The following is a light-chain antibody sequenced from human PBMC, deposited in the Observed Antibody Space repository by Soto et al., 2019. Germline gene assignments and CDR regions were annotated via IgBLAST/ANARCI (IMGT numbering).Light chain of an antibody. Sequence: NFMLTQPHSVSESPWKTVTISCTRSSGSIANNYVQWYQQRPGSAPTAVIHEDDQRPSGVPDRFSGSIDRSSNSASLTISGLKTEDEADYYCQSYDSSNQGVFGGGTKLTVL. CDR3: QSYDSSNQGV. V-gene: IGLV6-57*03. J-gene: IGLJ2*01. CDR1: SGSIANNY. CDR2: EDD.